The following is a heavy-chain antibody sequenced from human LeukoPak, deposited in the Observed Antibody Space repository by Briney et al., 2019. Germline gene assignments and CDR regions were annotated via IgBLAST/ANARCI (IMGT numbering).Heavy chain of an antibody. V-gene: IGHV3-7*01. CDR3: ARDALTYGEPRLGI. CDR1: GFTFSSYW. CDR2: IKQDGSEK. Sequence: GGSLRLSCAASGFTFSSYWMSWVRQAPGKGLEWVANIKQDGSEKYYVDSVKGRFTISRDNAKNSLYLQMNSLRAEDTAVYFCARDALTYGEPRLGIWGQGTLVTVSS. D-gene: IGHD4-17*01. J-gene: IGHJ4*02.